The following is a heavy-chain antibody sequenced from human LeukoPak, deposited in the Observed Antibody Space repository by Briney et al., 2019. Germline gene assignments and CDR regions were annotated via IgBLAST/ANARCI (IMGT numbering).Heavy chain of an antibody. CDR3: AKEHGNPIRYFDWPHIWDY. D-gene: IGHD3-9*01. Sequence: QPGGSLRLSCAASGFTFSSYAMTWVRQAPGKGLEWVSSIGTHGTTTYYADSVKGRFTISRDDSKNTLYLQMYSLRADDTAVYYCAKEHGNPIRYFDWPHIWDYWGQGTLVTVSS. CDR2: IGTHGTTT. V-gene: IGHV3-23*01. CDR1: GFTFSSYA. J-gene: IGHJ4*02.